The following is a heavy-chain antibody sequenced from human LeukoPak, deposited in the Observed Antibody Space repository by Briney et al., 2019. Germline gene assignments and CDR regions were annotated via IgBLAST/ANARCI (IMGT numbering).Heavy chain of an antibody. J-gene: IGHJ4*02. CDR1: VFTFSRYG. D-gene: IGHD5-12*01. CDR2: IRYDGSNK. V-gene: IGHV3-30*02. CDR3: ARADSSSSYVDIVATRY. Sequence: GGSLRLSCAASVFTFSRYGMHWVRQAPGKGLEWVAFIRYDGSNKYYADSVKGRFTISRDNSKNTLYLQMNSLRAEDTAVYYCARADSSSSYVDIVATRYWGQGTLATVSS.